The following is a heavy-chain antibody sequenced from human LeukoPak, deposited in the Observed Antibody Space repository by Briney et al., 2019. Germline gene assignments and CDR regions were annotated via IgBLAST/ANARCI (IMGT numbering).Heavy chain of an antibody. Sequence: GGSLRLSRAASGFTFSSYWMHWVRQAPGKGLVWVSRINSDGSSTNYADSVKGRFTISRDNAKNTLYLQMNSLRPEDTAVYYCARVVAGDWANFDSWGQGTLVTVPS. V-gene: IGHV3-74*01. CDR2: INSDGSST. J-gene: IGHJ4*02. CDR1: GFTFSSYW. CDR3: ARVVAGDWANFDS. D-gene: IGHD2-21*02.